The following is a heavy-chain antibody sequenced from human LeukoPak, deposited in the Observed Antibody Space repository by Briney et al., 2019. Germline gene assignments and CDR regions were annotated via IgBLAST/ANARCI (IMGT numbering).Heavy chain of an antibody. CDR3: ARGLVDTAMVTRRIDY. Sequence: ASVKVSCKASGYTFTNYYMHWVRQAPRQGLEWMGIINPSGGITHYAQNFQGRATLTRDTSTSTVYMEVSSLISEDTAVYYCARGLVDTAMVTRRIDYWGQGTLVTVPS. V-gene: IGHV1-46*01. CDR1: GYTFTNYY. J-gene: IGHJ4*02. D-gene: IGHD5-18*01. CDR2: INPSGGIT.